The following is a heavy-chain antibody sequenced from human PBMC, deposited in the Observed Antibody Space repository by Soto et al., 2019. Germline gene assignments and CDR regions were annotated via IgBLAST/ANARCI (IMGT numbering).Heavy chain of an antibody. CDR2: VYRTGST. D-gene: IGHD5-12*01. J-gene: IGHJ4*02. Sequence: PSETLSLTCAVSGGSISTSNWWSWVRQPPGKGLEWIGEVYRTGSTNYNPSLESRLTISVDKSKNQFSLKLTSVTAADTAVYYCARIRPRYSGYDRYYFDYWGQGTLVTVSS. CDR3: ARIRPRYSGYDRYYFDY. V-gene: IGHV4-4*02. CDR1: GGSISTSNW.